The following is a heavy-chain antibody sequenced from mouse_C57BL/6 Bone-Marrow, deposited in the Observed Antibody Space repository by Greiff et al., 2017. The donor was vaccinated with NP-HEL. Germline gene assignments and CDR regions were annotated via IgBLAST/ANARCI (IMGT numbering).Heavy chain of an antibody. J-gene: IGHJ3*01. CDR1: GFNFKDDY. CDR2: IDPENGDT. CDR3: TTSFWGLLPWFAY. D-gene: IGHD2-3*01. Sequence: EVQLQQSGAELVRPGASVKLSCTASGFNFKDDYMHWVKQRPEQGLEWIGWIDPENGDTEYASKFQGKATITADTSSNTAYLQLSSLTSEDTAVYYCTTSFWGLLPWFAYWGQGTLVTVSA. V-gene: IGHV14-4*01.